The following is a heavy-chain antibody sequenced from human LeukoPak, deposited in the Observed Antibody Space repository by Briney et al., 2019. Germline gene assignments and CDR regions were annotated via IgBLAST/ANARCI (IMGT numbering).Heavy chain of an antibody. J-gene: IGHJ3*02. CDR2: IYSGGST. V-gene: IGHV3-53*01. Sequence: ETLSLTCTVSGGSVSSGTYYWSWVRQAPGKGLEWVSVIYSGGSTYYADSVKGRFTISRDNSKNTLYLQMNSLRAEDTAVYYCARDTGYYYGSSGHDASDIWGQGTMVTVSS. D-gene: IGHD3-22*01. CDR1: GGSVSSGTYY. CDR3: ARDTGYYYGSSGHDASDI.